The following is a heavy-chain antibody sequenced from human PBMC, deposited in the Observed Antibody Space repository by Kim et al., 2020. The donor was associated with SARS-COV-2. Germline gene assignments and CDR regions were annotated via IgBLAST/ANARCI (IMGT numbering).Heavy chain of an antibody. V-gene: IGHV3-33*06. D-gene: IGHD3-10*01. CDR3: AKDDLYEVRGATHLDY. CDR2: IWYDGSNK. CDR1: GFTFSSYG. Sequence: GGSLRLSCAASGFTFSSYGMHWVRQAPGKGLEWVAVIWYDGSNKYYADSVKGRFTISRDNSKNTLYLQMNSLRAEDTAVYYCAKDDLYEVRGATHLDYWGQGTLVTVSS. J-gene: IGHJ4*02.